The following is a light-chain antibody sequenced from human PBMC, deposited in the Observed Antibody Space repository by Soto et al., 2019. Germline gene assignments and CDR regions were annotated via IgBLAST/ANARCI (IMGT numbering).Light chain of an antibody. V-gene: IGKV1-39*01. J-gene: IGKJ4*01. Sequence: IQMTQSPSSLSASVGDRVTITCRASQTINNFLNWYQQKPGKAPKLLIYAASNLQSGVPSRFSGTASGTESTLTISSLQPEDFATYYCQQRYSTPFTFGGGTKVDIK. CDR1: QTINNF. CDR3: QQRYSTPFT. CDR2: AAS.